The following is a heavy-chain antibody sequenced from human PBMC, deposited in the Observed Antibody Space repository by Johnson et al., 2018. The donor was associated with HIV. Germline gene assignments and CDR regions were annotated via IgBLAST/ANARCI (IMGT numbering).Heavy chain of an antibody. V-gene: IGHV3-48*01. J-gene: IGHJ3*02. CDR3: ARDEGIAAAGTNDAFDI. D-gene: IGHD6-13*01. CDR1: GFTFSSYS. Sequence: EVQLVESGGGLVQPGGSLRLSCAASGFTFSSYSMNWVRQAPGKGLEWVSYISSSSSTIYYADSVKGRFTISRDNAKNSLYLQMNSLRAEDTAVYYCARDEGIAAAGTNDAFDIWGQGTMVTVSS. CDR2: ISSSSSTI.